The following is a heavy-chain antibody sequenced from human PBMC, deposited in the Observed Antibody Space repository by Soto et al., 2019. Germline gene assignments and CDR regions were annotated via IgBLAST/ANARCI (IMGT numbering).Heavy chain of an antibody. Sequence: PGGSLRLSCAASGFTFSSYGMHWVRQAPGKGLEWVAVIWYDGSNKHYADSVKGRFTISRDNSKNTLYLQMNSLRAEDTAVYYCPRANPVGWYYSWFLPWGQGTLLTVSS. CDR1: GFTFSSYG. V-gene: IGHV3-33*01. D-gene: IGHD6-19*01. CDR2: IWYDGSNK. J-gene: IGHJ5*02. CDR3: PRANPVGWYYSWFLP.